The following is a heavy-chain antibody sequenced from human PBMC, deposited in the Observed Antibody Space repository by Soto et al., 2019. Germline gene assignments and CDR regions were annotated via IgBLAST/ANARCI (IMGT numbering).Heavy chain of an antibody. V-gene: IGHV1-18*01. Sequence: QVQLVQSGAEVKKPGASVKVSCKASGYTFTSYGISWVRQAPGQGLEWMGWSSGYNGNTNYAQKLQGRVTMTTDTPKSTAYMELRGLRSDETAVYYCARDKGAYCGGDCYSTWFDPWGQGTLVTVSS. D-gene: IGHD2-21*02. CDR3: ARDKGAYCGGDCYSTWFDP. CDR2: SSGYNGNT. J-gene: IGHJ5*02. CDR1: GYTFTSYG.